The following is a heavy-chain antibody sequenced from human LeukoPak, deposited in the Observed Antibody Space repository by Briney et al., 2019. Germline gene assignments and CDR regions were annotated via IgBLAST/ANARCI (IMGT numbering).Heavy chain of an antibody. Sequence: VASVKVSCKASGYTFTGYYMHWVRQAPGQGLEWMGWINPNSGGTNYAQKFQGRVTMTRDTSISTAYMELSRLRSDDTAVYYCASGPRITMVRGVPDYWGQGTLVTVSS. CDR3: ASGPRITMVRGVPDY. J-gene: IGHJ4*02. CDR1: GYTFTGYY. V-gene: IGHV1-2*02. D-gene: IGHD3-10*01. CDR2: INPNSGGT.